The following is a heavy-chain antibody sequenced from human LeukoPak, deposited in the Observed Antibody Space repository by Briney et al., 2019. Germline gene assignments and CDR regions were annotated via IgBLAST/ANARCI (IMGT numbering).Heavy chain of an antibody. J-gene: IGHJ4*02. CDR1: GLTFSSYE. CDR2: ISNSGRVI. CDR3: ARRYCSSTSCTLDY. V-gene: IGHV3-48*03. Sequence: PSGGSLRLSCAASGLTFSSYEMNRVRQAPGKGLEWVSYISNSGRVIYYADSVKGRFTISRDNAKNSLYLRMNSLRAEDTAVYYCARRYCSSTSCTLDYWGQGTLVTVSS. D-gene: IGHD2-2*01.